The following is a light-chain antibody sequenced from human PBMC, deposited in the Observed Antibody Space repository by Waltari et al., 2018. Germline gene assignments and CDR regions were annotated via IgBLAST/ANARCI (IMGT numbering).Light chain of an antibody. J-gene: IGLJ1*01. CDR1: ALPKKY. CDR3: LSVDNSGSYV. V-gene: IGLV3-16*01. CDR2: NDR. Sequence: SYKLTQPPSVSVSLGQMARIPCPGEALPKKYAYWYQQKPGQVPVLLIYNDRERPSGIPERFSGSSSGTVATLTITGVQAEDEADYYCLSVDNSGSYVFGSGTTVIVL.